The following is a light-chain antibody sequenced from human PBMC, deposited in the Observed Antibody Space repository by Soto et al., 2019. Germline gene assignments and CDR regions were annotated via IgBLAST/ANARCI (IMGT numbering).Light chain of an antibody. CDR1: QTVSRNY. CDR3: QQYTGPPTT. J-gene: IGKJ5*01. V-gene: IGKV3-20*01. CDR2: GAS. Sequence: EIIFTQSPDTLSLSPGERATLSCRATQTVSRNYLAWCPQRLGQAPRLIIYGASTRAAGIPDRFIGSGAGTDCTLTITRLEPEDAEVDFCQQYTGPPTTFGQGTRLEIK.